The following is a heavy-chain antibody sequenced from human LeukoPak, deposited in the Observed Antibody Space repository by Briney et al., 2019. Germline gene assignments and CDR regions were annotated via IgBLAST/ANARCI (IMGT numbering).Heavy chain of an antibody. J-gene: IGHJ4*02. CDR2: IIPIFGKA. D-gene: IGHD3-22*01. V-gene: IGHV1-69*13. CDR1: GGTFSSYA. Sequence: SVKVSCKASGGTFSSYAISWVRLAPGQGLEWMGGIIPIFGKANYAQKFQGRVTITADESTSTAYMELSSLRSEDTAVYYCARAASVYYDSSGYFDYWGQGTLVTVSS. CDR3: ARAASVYYDSSGYFDY.